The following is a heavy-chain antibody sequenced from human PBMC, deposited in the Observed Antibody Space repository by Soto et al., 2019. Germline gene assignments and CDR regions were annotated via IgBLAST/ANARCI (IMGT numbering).Heavy chain of an antibody. D-gene: IGHD3-22*01. V-gene: IGHV3-30*04. CDR2: ISYYGSDK. CDR3: EREYILAVVAPGY. CDR1: GFTFSRYS. J-gene: IGHJ4*02. Sequence: QVQLVESGGGVVQPGRSLRLSCAASGFTFSRYSMHWVRQTPGKGLERVGVISYYGSDKYYAYSVKGRFTISRDTSKNTLYRQMNSLRREDTSVYYCEREYILAVVAPGYWGQGILVTVSS.